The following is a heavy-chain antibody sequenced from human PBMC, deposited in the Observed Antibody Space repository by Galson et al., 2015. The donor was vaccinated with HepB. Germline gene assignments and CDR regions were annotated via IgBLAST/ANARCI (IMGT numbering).Heavy chain of an antibody. J-gene: IGHJ3*02. CDR3: AKDGTYYDSSGYYAGNAFDI. D-gene: IGHD3-22*01. V-gene: IGHV3-30*02. CDR1: GFTFSSYG. Sequence: SLRLSCAASGFTFSSYGMHWVRQAPGKGLEWVAFIRYDGSNKYYADSVKGRFTISRDNSKNTLYLQMNSLRAEDTAVYYCAKDGTYYDSSGYYAGNAFDIWGQGTMVTVSS. CDR2: IRYDGSNK.